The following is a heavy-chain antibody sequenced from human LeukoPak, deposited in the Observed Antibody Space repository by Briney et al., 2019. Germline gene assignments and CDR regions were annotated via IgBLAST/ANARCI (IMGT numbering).Heavy chain of an antibody. CDR1: GFTFDDYA. D-gene: IGHD3-10*01. CDR3: AKDIGSGSYTTHAFDI. CDR2: ISWNSGSI. V-gene: IGHV3-9*01. J-gene: IGHJ3*02. Sequence: GRSLRLSCAASGFTFDDYATHWVRQAPGKGLEWVSGISWNSGSIGYADSVKGRFTISRDNAKNSLYLQMNSPRAEDTALYYCAKDIGSGSYTTHAFDIWGQGTMVTVSS.